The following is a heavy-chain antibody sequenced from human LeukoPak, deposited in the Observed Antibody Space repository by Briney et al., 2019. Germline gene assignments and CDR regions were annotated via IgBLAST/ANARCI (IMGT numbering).Heavy chain of an antibody. V-gene: IGHV3-66*01. CDR2: IYSGGST. CDR3: ARFPSASYGSGSSDY. J-gene: IGHJ4*02. CDR1: GFTVSSNY. Sequence: GGSLRLSCVASGFTVSSNYMSWVRQAPGKGLEWVSVIYSGGSTYYADSVKGRFTISRDNSKNTLYLQMNSLRAEDTAVYYCARFPSASYGSGSSDYWGQGTLVTVSS. D-gene: IGHD3-10*01.